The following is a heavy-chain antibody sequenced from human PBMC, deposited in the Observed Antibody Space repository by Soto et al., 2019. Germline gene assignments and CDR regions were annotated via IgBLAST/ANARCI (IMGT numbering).Heavy chain of an antibody. CDR3: AREVYYYDSSGPRVLWFFDY. Sequence: ASVKVSCKASGYTFTSYGISWVRQAPGQGLEWMGWISAYNGNTNYAQKLQGRVTMTTDTSTSTAYMELRSLRSDDTAVYYCAREVYYYDSSGPRVLWFFDYWGQGTLVTVSS. D-gene: IGHD3-22*01. CDR2: ISAYNGNT. V-gene: IGHV1-18*01. J-gene: IGHJ4*02. CDR1: GYTFTSYG.